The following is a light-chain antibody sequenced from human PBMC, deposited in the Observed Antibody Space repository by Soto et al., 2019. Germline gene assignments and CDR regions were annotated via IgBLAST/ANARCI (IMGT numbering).Light chain of an antibody. Sequence: QSVLTQPASVSGSPGQSLTISCSGTSSDIGSYNHVAWYRQFPGKSPKLMIYAVSDRPSGVSDRFSGSKSGITASLTISGLQTEDEADYYCISYTDRQSYLFGTGTKV. CDR1: SSDIGSYNH. CDR2: AVS. CDR3: ISYTDRQSYL. V-gene: IGLV2-14*03. J-gene: IGLJ1*01.